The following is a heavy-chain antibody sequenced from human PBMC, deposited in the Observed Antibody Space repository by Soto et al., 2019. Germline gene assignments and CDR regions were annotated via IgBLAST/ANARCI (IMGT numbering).Heavy chain of an antibody. Sequence: AGGSLRLSCATSGFRFSDYYMTWVRLAPGKGLEWVAYIAQDGTEIYNVDSVRGRFTISRDSAKSSVYLHMNGPTAEDTALYYCARWSQAMDVWGQGTSVTVSS. J-gene: IGHJ6*02. D-gene: IGHD2-15*01. CDR1: GFRFSDYY. CDR3: ARWSQAMDV. V-gene: IGHV3-7*03. CDR2: IAQDGTEI.